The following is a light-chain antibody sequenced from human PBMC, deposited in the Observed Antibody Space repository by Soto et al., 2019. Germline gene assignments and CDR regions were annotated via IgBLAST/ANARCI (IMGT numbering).Light chain of an antibody. J-gene: IGKJ4*01. CDR3: QQSYSVPLT. CDR1: QNISSY. V-gene: IGKV1-39*01. CDR2: AAT. Sequence: DIQMTQSPSSLSASVGDRVTIPCRASQNISSYLNWYQQKPRTAPKLLIFAATSLQSGVPSRFSGSGSGADFTLTISSLQPEDFAIYYCQQSYSVPLTFGGGTKVEIK.